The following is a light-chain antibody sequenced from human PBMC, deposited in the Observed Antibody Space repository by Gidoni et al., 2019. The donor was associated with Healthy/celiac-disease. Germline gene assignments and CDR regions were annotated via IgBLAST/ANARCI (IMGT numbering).Light chain of an antibody. V-gene: IGLV3-21*04. CDR3: QVWDRSSDHVV. CDR1: NIGSKS. CDR2: YES. Sequence: SSVLTQPPSVSLAPGKTARITCGGNNIGSKSVHWYQQKPVQAPVLVIYYESDRPSGIPERFSGSNSGNTATLTISRVEAGDEADYYCQVWDRSSDHVVFGGGTKLTVL. J-gene: IGLJ2*01.